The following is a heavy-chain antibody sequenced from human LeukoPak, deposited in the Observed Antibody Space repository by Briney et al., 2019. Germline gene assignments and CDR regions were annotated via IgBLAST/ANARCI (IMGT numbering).Heavy chain of an antibody. CDR1: GGSISSSSYY. J-gene: IGHJ4*02. V-gene: IGHV4-39*07. Sequence: SETLSLTCTVSGGSISSSSYYWGWIRQPPGKGLEWIGSIYYSGSTYYNSSLKSRVTISVDTSKNQFSLKMSSVTAADTAVYYCVRNYRDDWLFDYWGQGTLVTVSS. CDR3: VRNYRDDWLFDY. CDR2: IYYSGST. D-gene: IGHD5-24*01.